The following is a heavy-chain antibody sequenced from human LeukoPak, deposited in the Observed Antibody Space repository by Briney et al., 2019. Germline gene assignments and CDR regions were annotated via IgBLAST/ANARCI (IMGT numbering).Heavy chain of an antibody. V-gene: IGHV1-24*01. Sequence: ASVKVSCKVSGYTLTEISMHWVRQAPGKGLEWMGGFDPEDGETVYAQRFQGRVTMTEDTSTDTAYMELSSLRSEDTAVYYCATGSLRLGEFSLGYWGQGTLVTVSS. CDR1: GYTLTEIS. J-gene: IGHJ4*02. D-gene: IGHD3-16*02. CDR3: ATGSLRLGEFSLGY. CDR2: FDPEDGET.